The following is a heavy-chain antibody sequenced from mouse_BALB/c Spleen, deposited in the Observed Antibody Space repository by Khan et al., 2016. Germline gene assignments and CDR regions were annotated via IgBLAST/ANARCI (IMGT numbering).Heavy chain of an antibody. CDR1: GFTFSDYY. Sequence: EVELVESGGGLVKPGGSLELSCAASGFTFSDYYMYWVRQTPEKRLEWVATISDGGSYTYYPDSVKGRFTISRDNAKNNLYLQMSSLKSEDTAMYYCGRDLNWYFDVWGAGTTVTVSS. CDR2: ISDGGSYT. V-gene: IGHV5-4*02. J-gene: IGHJ1*01. CDR3: GRDLNWYFDV.